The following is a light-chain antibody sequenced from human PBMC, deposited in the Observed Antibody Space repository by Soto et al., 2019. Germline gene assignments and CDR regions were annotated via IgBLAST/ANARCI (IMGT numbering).Light chain of an antibody. V-gene: IGKV3-15*01. CDR3: QQYNSPYT. CDR1: QSVSSN. CDR2: GAS. Sequence: EIVMTQSPGTLSVSPGERATLSCRTSQSVSSNLAWYQHKPGQAPRLLIYGASTRATGIPARFSASGSGTEFTLTISSLQPDDFATYYCQQYNSPYTFGQGTKLEIK. J-gene: IGKJ2*01.